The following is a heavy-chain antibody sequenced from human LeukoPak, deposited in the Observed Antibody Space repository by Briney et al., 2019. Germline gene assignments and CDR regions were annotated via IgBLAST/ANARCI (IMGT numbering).Heavy chain of an antibody. D-gene: IGHD1-26*01. CDR3: ARGGATGNYYYYYMDV. CDR2: IYHSGST. J-gene: IGHJ6*03. Sequence: SETLSLTCAVSGGSISSSNWWSWVRQPPGKGLEWFGEIYHSGSTNYNPSLKSRVTISVDKSKNQFSLKLSSVTAADTAVYYCARGGATGNYYYYYMDVWGKGTTVTVSS. CDR1: GGSISSSNW. V-gene: IGHV4-4*02.